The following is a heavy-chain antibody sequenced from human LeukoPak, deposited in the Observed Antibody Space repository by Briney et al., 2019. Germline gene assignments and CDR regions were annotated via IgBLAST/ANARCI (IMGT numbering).Heavy chain of an antibody. D-gene: IGHD3-22*01. CDR2: IKEDGSEK. CDR3: ARSRSGYYEDY. Sequence: GGSLRLSCAAAGFTFSNYWMSWVRQAPGEGLEWVAKIKEDGSEKYYVDSVKGRFTISRDNAKNSLSLQVNSLSAEDTAVYYCARSRSGYYEDYWGQGTLVTVSS. CDR1: GFTFSNYW. J-gene: IGHJ4*02. V-gene: IGHV3-7*01.